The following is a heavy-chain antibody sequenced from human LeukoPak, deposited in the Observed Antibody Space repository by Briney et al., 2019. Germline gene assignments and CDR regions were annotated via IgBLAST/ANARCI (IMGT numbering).Heavy chain of an antibody. CDR3: ARQHYLGELSLPWFDP. D-gene: IGHD3-16*02. CDR1: CGSIGSYY. CDR2: VYYSGTT. Sequence: KPSETPSLTCTVSCGSIGSYYWDWIRQPPGEGPEVVGYVYYSGTTNYNPSLKSRVTISVDTSKNQFSLKLSSVTATDTAMYYCARQHYLGELSLPWFDPWGQGTLVTVSS. J-gene: IGHJ5*02. V-gene: IGHV4-59*08.